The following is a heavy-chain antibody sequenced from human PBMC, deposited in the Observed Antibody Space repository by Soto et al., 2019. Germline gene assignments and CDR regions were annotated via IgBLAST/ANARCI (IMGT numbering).Heavy chain of an antibody. V-gene: IGHV4-34*01. CDR1: GGSFSGYY. J-gene: IGHJ4*02. Sequence: PSETLSLTCAVYGGSFSGYYWTWIRQPPGTGLEWIGYIYYSGITNYNPSLKSRVTISVDTSKNQFSLKLSSVTAADTAVYYCARSYRAVPAATGYWGQGTLVTVSS. CDR3: ARSYRAVPAATGY. D-gene: IGHD2-2*01. CDR2: IYYSGIT.